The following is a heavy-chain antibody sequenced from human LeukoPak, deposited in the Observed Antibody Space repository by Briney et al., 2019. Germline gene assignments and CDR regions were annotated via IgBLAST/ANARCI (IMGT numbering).Heavy chain of an antibody. V-gene: IGHV3-23*01. CDR2: IGGSGDNT. CDR3: AKGRGTTVTSAANY. Sequence: GGSLRLSCAASGFTFSSYWMSWVRQAPGKGLEWVSSIGGSGDNTFYADSVKDRFTISRDNSKNTLFLQMNSLRAEDTAVYYCAKGRGTTVTSAANYWGQGTLVTVSS. CDR1: GFTFSSYW. J-gene: IGHJ4*02. D-gene: IGHD4-17*01.